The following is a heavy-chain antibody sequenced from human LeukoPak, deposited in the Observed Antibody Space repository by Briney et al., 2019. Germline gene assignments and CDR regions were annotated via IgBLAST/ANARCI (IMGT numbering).Heavy chain of an antibody. V-gene: IGHV1-18*04. J-gene: IGHJ4*02. CDR3: ARGDWTTHYGSGRGYFDH. Sequence: GASVKVSCKASGYTFTGYYMHWVRQAPGQGLEWLGWISGYNGITNYGQSLQGRITLTTMPTDTSSTTAYMELTSLRSDDTAVYYCARGDWTTHYGSGRGYFDHWGQGTLVSVSS. D-gene: IGHD3-10*01. CDR1: GYTFTGYY. CDR2: ISGYNGIT.